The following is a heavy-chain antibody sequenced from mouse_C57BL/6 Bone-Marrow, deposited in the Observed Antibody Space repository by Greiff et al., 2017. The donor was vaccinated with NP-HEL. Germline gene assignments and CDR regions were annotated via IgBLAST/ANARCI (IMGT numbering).Heavy chain of an antibody. CDR1: GYTFTSYG. D-gene: IGHD2-3*01. CDR3: ARGNDGYPAGLAY. J-gene: IGHJ3*01. CDR2: IYPRSGNT. Sequence: VQLQQSGAELARPGASVKLSCKASGYTFTSYGISWVKQRTGQGLEWIGEIYPRSGNTNYNEKFKGKATLTADKSSSTAYMELRSLTSEDSAVYFCARGNDGYPAGLAYWGQGTLVTVSA. V-gene: IGHV1-81*01.